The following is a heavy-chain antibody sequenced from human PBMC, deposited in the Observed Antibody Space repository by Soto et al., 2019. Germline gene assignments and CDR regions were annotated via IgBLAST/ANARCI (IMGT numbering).Heavy chain of an antibody. J-gene: IGHJ5*02. Sequence: SETLSLTCTVSGGSISSYYWSWIRQPPGKGLEWIGYIYYSGSTNYNPSLKSRVTISVDTSKNQFSLKLSSVTAADTAVYYCARDPGGSWYNDRWFDPWGQGTLVTVSS. CDR2: IYYSGST. V-gene: IGHV4-59*01. CDR3: ARDPGGSWYNDRWFDP. D-gene: IGHD6-13*01. CDR1: GGSISSYY.